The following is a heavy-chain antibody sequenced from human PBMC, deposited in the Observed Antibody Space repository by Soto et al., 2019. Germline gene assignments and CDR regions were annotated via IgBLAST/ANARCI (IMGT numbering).Heavy chain of an antibody. CDR2: ISWDGGST. CDR3: AKDLMVAAGTDYYYYGIDV. Sequence: EVQLVESGGVVVQPGGSLRLSCAASGFTFDDYTMHWVRQAPGKGLEWVSLISWDGGSTYYADSVKGRFTISRDNSKNSLYLQMNSLRTEDTALYYCAKDLMVAAGTDYYYYGIDVWGQGTTVTVSS. CDR1: GFTFDDYT. D-gene: IGHD6-13*01. V-gene: IGHV3-43*01. J-gene: IGHJ6*02.